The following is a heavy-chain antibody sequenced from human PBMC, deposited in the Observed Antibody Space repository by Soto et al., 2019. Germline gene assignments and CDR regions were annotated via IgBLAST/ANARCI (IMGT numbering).Heavy chain of an antibody. D-gene: IGHD6-19*01. CDR1: GVTFRTYW. Sequence: EVQVEESGGGLVQPGGSLRVSCAASGVTFRTYWMHWVRQAQGKGLVWVSRINSDGSDTSYADSVKGRFTISRDNAKNTVHLEMKSLRVEDTAIYYCVRGSGWYLVDPWGQGTLVTVSS. V-gene: IGHV3-74*01. J-gene: IGHJ5*02. CDR2: INSDGSDT. CDR3: VRGSGWYLVDP.